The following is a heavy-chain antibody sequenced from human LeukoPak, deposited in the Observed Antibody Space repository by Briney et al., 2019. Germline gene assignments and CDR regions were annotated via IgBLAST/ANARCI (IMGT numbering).Heavy chain of an antibody. CDR2: ISGSSVTI. D-gene: IGHD3-10*01. CDR3: GRDYYGSIDY. Sequence: GGSLRLSCAASGFTFSGYSMNWVRQAPGKGLEWVSYISGSSVTIYYADSVKGRFTISRDNAKNSVYLRMNSLRDDDTAVYYCGRDYYGSIDYWGQGTLVTVSS. J-gene: IGHJ4*02. CDR1: GFTFSGYS. V-gene: IGHV3-48*02.